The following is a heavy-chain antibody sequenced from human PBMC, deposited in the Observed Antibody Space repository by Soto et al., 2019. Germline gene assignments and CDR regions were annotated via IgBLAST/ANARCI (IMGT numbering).Heavy chain of an antibody. Sequence: PSETLSLTCTVSGGSISSGGYYWSWIRQHPGKGLEWIGYIYYSGSTYYNPSLKSRVTISVDTSKNQFSLKLSSVTAADTAVYYCARVDPYSSSLNDYWGQGTLVTVSS. CDR3: ARVDPYSSSLNDY. CDR1: GGSISSGGYY. V-gene: IGHV4-31*03. CDR2: IYYSGST. J-gene: IGHJ4*02. D-gene: IGHD6-6*01.